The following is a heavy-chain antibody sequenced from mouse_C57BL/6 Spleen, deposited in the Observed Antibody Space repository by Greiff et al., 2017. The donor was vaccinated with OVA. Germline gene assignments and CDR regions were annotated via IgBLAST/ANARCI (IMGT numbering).Heavy chain of an antibody. Sequence: QVQLKQPGAELVKPGASVKLSCKASGYTFTSYWMHWVKQRPGRGLEWIGRIDPNSGGTKYNEKFKGKATLTVDKPSSTAYMKLSSLTSEDSAVYYGARGSYYYSTYDYFDYWGQGTTLTVSS. D-gene: IGHD2-5*01. CDR2: IDPNSGGT. CDR3: ARGSYYYSTYDYFDY. V-gene: IGHV1-72*01. J-gene: IGHJ2*01. CDR1: GYTFTSYW.